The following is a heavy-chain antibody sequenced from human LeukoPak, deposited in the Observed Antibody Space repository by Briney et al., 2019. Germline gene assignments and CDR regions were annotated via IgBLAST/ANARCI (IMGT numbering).Heavy chain of an antibody. Sequence: GGSLRLSCAASVFTFSRYVMHWVRQAPGKGLEWGANLSYDGSNEYCADSVRGRFTISRDNSKNILYLPMNSLRAEDTAVYYCARGTSGTTAYYYYTDVWGKGTTVTISS. D-gene: IGHD1-1*01. J-gene: IGHJ6*03. V-gene: IGHV3-30*14. CDR2: LSYDGSNE. CDR1: VFTFSRYV. CDR3: ARGTSGTTAYYYYTDV.